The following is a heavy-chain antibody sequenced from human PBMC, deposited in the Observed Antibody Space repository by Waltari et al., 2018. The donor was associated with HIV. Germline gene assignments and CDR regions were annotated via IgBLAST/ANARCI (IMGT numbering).Heavy chain of an antibody. V-gene: IGHV3-30*02. CDR1: GFTFSRFG. J-gene: IGHJ6*02. CDR3: AKEGAKYYDILTANYKEAYGMDV. Sequence: QVQLVESGGGVVQPGGSLRLSCAASGFTFSRFGMHWVRQAPDKGLEWVSFTRYDGSNKYYTESVKGRFTISRDNSKNTLYLQMNSLRVDDTAVYYCAKEGAKYYDILTANYKEAYGMDVWGQGP. D-gene: IGHD3-9*01. CDR2: TRYDGSNK.